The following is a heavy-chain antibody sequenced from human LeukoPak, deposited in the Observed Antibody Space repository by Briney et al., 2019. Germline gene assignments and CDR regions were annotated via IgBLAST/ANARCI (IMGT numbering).Heavy chain of an antibody. Sequence: ASVKVSCKASGFTFTSYDINWVRQASGQGLEWMGWMNPNNGNTGYAQKFQGRVTMTTDTSISTAYMELRGLRSEDTAVYYCVRDAEGAAISVNYWFDPWGQGTLVTVSS. V-gene: IGHV1-8*01. J-gene: IGHJ5*02. CDR3: VRDAEGAAISVNYWFDP. CDR2: MNPNNGNT. CDR1: GFTFTSYD. D-gene: IGHD2-2*02.